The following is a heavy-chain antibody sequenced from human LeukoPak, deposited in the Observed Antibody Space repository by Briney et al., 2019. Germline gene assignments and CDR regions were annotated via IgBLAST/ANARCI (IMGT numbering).Heavy chain of an antibody. CDR3: ARDHGSGWPFDY. CDR1: GGSVSSGSYY. CDR2: IYYSGST. J-gene: IGHJ4*02. D-gene: IGHD6-19*01. V-gene: IGHV4-61*01. Sequence: PSETLSLTCTVSGGSVSSGSYYWSWIRQPPGKGLEWIGYIYYSGSTNYNPSLKSRVTISVDTSKNQFSLKLSSVTAADTAVYYCARDHGSGWPFDYWGQGTLVTVSS.